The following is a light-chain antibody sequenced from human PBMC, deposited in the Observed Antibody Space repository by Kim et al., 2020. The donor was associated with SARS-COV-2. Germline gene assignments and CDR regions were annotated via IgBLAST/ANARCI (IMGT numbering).Light chain of an antibody. CDR2: VNLDGSH. CDR1: SGHSNYA. V-gene: IGLV4-69*01. J-gene: IGLJ3*02. Sequence: QPVLTQSPSASASLGASVKRTCTLSSGHSNYAIAWHQQQPNKGPRFLMKVNLDGSHNKGDGVPDRFSGSTSGAERYLTISSLQSEDEADYYCQTWDTGVWGVFGGGTQLTVL. CDR3: QTWDTGVWGV.